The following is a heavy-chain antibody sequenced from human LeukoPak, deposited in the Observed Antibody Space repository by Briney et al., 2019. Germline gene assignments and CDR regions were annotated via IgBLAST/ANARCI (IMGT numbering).Heavy chain of an antibody. J-gene: IGHJ4*02. D-gene: IGHD2-8*02. CDR3: ARPWGFCPGGTCSFDQ. CDR1: RGSIGSYY. V-gene: IGHV4-59*08. Sequence: PSETLSLTCTVSRGSIGSYYWGWIRQPPGKGLEWIAYIFNTGTTKYNPSLKSRVTISLDTSNSQFSLKLSSVTAADTAVYYCARPWGFCPGGTCSFDQWGQGSLVIVSS. CDR2: IFNTGTT.